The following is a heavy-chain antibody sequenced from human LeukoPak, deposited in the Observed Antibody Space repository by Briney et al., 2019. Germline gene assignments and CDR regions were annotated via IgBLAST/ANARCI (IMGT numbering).Heavy chain of an antibody. J-gene: IGHJ4*02. CDR2: INHSGST. CDR3: ARGRYCSGGSCYSLGAFDY. Sequence: SETLSLTCAVYGGSFSGYYWSWIRQPPGKGLEWIGEINHSGSTNYNPSLKSRVTISVDTSKNQFSLKLSSVTAADTAVYYCARGRYCSGGSCYSLGAFDYWGQGTPVTVSS. V-gene: IGHV4-34*01. CDR1: GGSFSGYY. D-gene: IGHD2-15*01.